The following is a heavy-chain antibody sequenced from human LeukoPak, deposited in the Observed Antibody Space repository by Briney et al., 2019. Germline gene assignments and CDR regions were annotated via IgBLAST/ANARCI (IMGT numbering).Heavy chain of an antibody. J-gene: IGHJ5*02. CDR1: GDSISSTSYY. V-gene: IGHV4-39*01. CDR3: ATVVAGSYNWFDP. D-gene: IGHD6-19*01. CDR2: MYYSGST. Sequence: SKTLSLTCTVSGDSISSTSYYWGWIRQPPGKGLEWIGSMYYSGSTYYNPSLKSRVTISVDTSKNQFSLKLSSVTAADTAVYYCATVVAGSYNWFDPWGQGTLVTVSS.